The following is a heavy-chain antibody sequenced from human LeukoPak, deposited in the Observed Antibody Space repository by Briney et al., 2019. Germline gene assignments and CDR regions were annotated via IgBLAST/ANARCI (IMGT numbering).Heavy chain of an antibody. V-gene: IGHV1-2*06. CDR2: INPNNGGT. D-gene: IGHD3-22*01. J-gene: IGHJ3*02. CDR1: GYTFSGYY. CDR3: AGEDNSSGYRPFDI. Sequence: ASVTVSCKASGYTFSGYYIHWVRQAPGQGLEWMGRINPNNGGTNYAQKFQGRVTMTRDMSMSTAYMELSRLRSDDTAVYYCAGEDNSSGYRPFDIWGQGTMVTVPS.